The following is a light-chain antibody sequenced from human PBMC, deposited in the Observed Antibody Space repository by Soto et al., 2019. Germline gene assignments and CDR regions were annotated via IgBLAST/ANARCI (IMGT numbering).Light chain of an antibody. Sequence: DMVMTQSPDSLPVSLGERAIIHYKASRSRLYTSNNKNYLAWYQQKLGQTPKLLIYWASTRESGVPDRFSGGGSGTDFTLTISSLQAEDVAVYYCQQYYSDPPTFGQGTKLEIK. CDR1: RSRLYTSNNKNY. CDR2: WAS. V-gene: IGKV4-1*01. J-gene: IGKJ2*01. CDR3: QQYYSDPPT.